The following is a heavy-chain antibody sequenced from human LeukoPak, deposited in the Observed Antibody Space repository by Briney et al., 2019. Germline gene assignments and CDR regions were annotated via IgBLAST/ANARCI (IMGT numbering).Heavy chain of an antibody. CDR3: ATLGGDY. J-gene: IGHJ4*02. V-gene: IGHV3-7*05. D-gene: IGHD7-27*01. CDR2: IKQDGSEK. Sequence: PGGSLRLSCSASGFTFGSYAMHWVRQAPGKGLEWVANIKQDGSEKYYVDSVKGRFTISRDNAKNSLYLQMNSLRAEGTAVYYCATLGGDYWGQGTLVTVSS. CDR1: GFTFGSYA.